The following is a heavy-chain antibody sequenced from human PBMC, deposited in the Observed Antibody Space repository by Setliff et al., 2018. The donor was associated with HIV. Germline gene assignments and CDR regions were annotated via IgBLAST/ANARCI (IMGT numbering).Heavy chain of an antibody. Sequence: SETLSLTCIVSGASISSDTWSWIRQPPGKGLQWIGFIYHSGSTNYNPSLKSRVTISVDTSKNQFSLRLSSVTAGDTAVYYCTRRRGPMVRGVDPTPSYYFDYWGQGTLVTVSS. CDR1: GASISSDT. V-gene: IGHV4-59*12. CDR2: IYHSGST. CDR3: TRRRGPMVRGVDPTPSYYFDY. J-gene: IGHJ4*02. D-gene: IGHD3-10*01.